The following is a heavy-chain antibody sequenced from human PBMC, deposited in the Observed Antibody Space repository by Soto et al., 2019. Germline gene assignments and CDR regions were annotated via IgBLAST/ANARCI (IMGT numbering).Heavy chain of an antibody. CDR3: ARAKTTVTTDPLLDY. D-gene: IGHD4-17*01. CDR2: INPSGGST. J-gene: IGHJ4*02. Sequence: GASVKVSCKASGYTFTSYYMHWVRQAPGQELEWMGIINPSGGSTSYAQKFQGRVTMTRDTSTSTVYMELSSLRSEDTAVYYCARAKTTVTTDPLLDYWGQGTLVTVSS. CDR1: GYTFTSYY. V-gene: IGHV1-46*03.